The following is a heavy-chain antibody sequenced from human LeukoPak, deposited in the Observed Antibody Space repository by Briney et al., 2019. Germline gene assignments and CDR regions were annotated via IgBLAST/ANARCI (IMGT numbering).Heavy chain of an antibody. J-gene: IGHJ4*02. CDR3: ARVRWGIGGYDFDY. CDR2: ITPIFGTA. V-gene: IGHV1-69*13. Sequence: ASVKVSCKASGGTFSSYAISWVRQAPGQGLEWMGGITPIFGTANYAQKFQGRVTITADESTSTAYMELSSLRSEDTAVYYCARVRWGIGGYDFDYWGQGTLVTVSS. D-gene: IGHD5-12*01. CDR1: GGTFSSYA.